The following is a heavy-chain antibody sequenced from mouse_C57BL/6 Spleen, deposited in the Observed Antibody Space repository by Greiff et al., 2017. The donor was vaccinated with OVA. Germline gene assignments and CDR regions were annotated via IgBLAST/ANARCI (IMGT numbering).Heavy chain of an antibody. D-gene: IGHD2-2*01. V-gene: IGHV1-55*01. J-gene: IGHJ3*01. CDR2: IYPGSGST. Sequence: VQLQQPGAELVKPGASVKMSCKASGYTFTSYWITWVKQRPGQGLAWIGDIYPGSGSTNYNEKFKSQATLPVDTSSSTAYMQLSSLTSEDSAVDDCAVYYGYDKVFAYWGQGTLVTVSA. CDR3: AVYYGYDKVFAY. CDR1: GYTFTSYW.